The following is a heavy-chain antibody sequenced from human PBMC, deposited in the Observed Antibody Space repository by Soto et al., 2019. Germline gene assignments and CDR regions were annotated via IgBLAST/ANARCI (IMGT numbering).Heavy chain of an antibody. CDR2: IIPILGIA. V-gene: IGHV1-69*02. Sequence: QVQLVQSGAEVKKPGSSVKVSCKASGGTFSSYTISWVRQAPGQGLEWMGRIIPILGIANYAQKFQGRVTITADKSTSTAYMELSSLRAEDTAVYYCARVEGAVDGGFEEGYLDYWCQGTLVTVSS. J-gene: IGHJ4*02. CDR1: GGTFSSYT. D-gene: IGHD6-19*01. CDR3: ARVEGAVDGGFEEGYLDY.